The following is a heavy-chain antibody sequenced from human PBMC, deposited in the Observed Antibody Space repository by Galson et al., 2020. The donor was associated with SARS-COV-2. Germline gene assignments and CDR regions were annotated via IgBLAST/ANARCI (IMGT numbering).Heavy chain of an antibody. J-gene: IGHJ6*02. Sequence: GGSLRLSCAASGFTFSSYAMSWVRQAPGKGLEWVSAISGSGGSTYYADSVKGRFTISRDNSKNTLYLQMNSLRAEDTAVYYCAKGRGYSYDQYYYYGMDVWGQGTTVTVSS. CDR3: AKGRGYSYDQYYYYGMDV. CDR1: GFTFSSYA. CDR2: ISGSGGST. V-gene: IGHV3-23*01. D-gene: IGHD5-18*01.